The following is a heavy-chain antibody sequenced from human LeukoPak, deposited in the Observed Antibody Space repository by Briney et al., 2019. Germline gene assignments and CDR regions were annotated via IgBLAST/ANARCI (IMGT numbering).Heavy chain of an antibody. Sequence: PGGSLRLSCSASGLTSSLYSMHCVRRAPGKGLEYVSGISTNGGSTYYADSVKGRFTISRDNSKNTLYLQMSTLRAEDTAVYSCVTELGIGGFDIWGQGTMVTVSS. D-gene: IGHD7-27*01. CDR3: VTELGIGGFDI. J-gene: IGHJ3*02. V-gene: IGHV3-64D*06. CDR1: GLTSSLYS. CDR2: ISTNGGST.